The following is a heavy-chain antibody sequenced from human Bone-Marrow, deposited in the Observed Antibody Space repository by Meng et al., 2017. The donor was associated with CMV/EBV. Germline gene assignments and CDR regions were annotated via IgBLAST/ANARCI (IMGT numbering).Heavy chain of an antibody. CDR2: ISIGSTYV. CDR3: ARGVSNWVEKRFDY. J-gene: IGHJ4*02. V-gene: IGHV3-21*01. CDR1: GFMFSRYW. Sequence: GESLKISCAASGFMFSRYWMSWVRQAPGKGLEWVSCISIGSTYVHFADSVKGRFTISRDNAKNSLYLQMNNLRAEDTAVYYCARGVSNWVEKRFDYWGQGTLVTVSS. D-gene: IGHD7-27*01.